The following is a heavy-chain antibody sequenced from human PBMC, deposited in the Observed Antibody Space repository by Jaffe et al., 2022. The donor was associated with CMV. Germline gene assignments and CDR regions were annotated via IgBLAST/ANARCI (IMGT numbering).Heavy chain of an antibody. J-gene: IGHJ6*03. Sequence: EVQLVESGGGLVQPGGSLRLSCAASGFTFSSYAMSWVRQAPGKGLEWVSAISGSGGSTYYADSVKGRFTISRDNSKNTLYLQMNSLRAEDTAVYYCAKRPVFPPKYYYYYMDVWGKGTTVTVSS. CDR3: AKRPVFPPKYYYYYMDV. CDR2: ISGSGGST. D-gene: IGHD1-20*01. CDR1: GFTFSSYA. V-gene: IGHV3-23*04.